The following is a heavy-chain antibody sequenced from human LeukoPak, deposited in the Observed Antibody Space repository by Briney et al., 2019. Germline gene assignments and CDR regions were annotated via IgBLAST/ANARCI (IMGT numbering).Heavy chain of an antibody. CDR3: AKDQIGWAPGYSSGPLDY. J-gene: IGHJ4*02. Sequence: GGSLRLSCVASGFSYSSYWMHWVRQAPGKGPVWVSRINSDGSSIRYANSVKGRFTISRDNANNTLDLQMNTLGAEDTAVYYCAKDQIGWAPGYSSGPLDYWGQGTLVTVSS. CDR1: GFSYSSYW. CDR2: INSDGSSI. V-gene: IGHV3-74*01. D-gene: IGHD6-19*01.